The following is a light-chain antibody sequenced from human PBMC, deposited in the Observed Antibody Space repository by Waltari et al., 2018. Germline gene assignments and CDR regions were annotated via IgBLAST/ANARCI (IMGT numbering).Light chain of an antibody. Sequence: ETVLTQSPATLSLSPGERATLSCRASQSVSRYLAWYQQKPGQAPRLLIYDASNRATGIPARFSGSGSGTDFILTISSLEPEDFAVYYCQQRSNWLFTFGPGTKVDIK. CDR2: DAS. CDR1: QSVSRY. V-gene: IGKV3-11*01. J-gene: IGKJ3*01. CDR3: QQRSNWLFT.